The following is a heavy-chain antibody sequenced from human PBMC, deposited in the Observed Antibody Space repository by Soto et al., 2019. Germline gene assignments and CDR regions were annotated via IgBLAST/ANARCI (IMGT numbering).Heavy chain of an antibody. CDR1: GGSISSGGYY. Sequence: SETLSLTCTVSGGSISSGGYYWSWIRQHPGKGLEWIGYIYYSGSTYYNPSLKSRVTISVDTSKNQFSLKLSSVTAADTAVYYCARWSRGADYFDYWGQGTLVTVSS. J-gene: IGHJ4*02. CDR2: IYYSGST. D-gene: IGHD3-10*01. CDR3: ARWSRGADYFDY. V-gene: IGHV4-31*02.